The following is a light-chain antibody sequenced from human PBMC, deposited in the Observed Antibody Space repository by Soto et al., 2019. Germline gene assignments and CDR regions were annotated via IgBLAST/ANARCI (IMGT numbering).Light chain of an antibody. Sequence: QSALTQPPSASGSPGQSVTISCTGTSSDVGGYNYVSWYQQHPGKAPKLMIYEVNERPSGVPGRFSGSKSSNTASLTVSGLQAEDEADYYCSSYAGSNNFVFGTGTKLTVL. CDR3: SSYAGSNNFV. CDR2: EVN. V-gene: IGLV2-8*01. CDR1: SSDVGGYNY. J-gene: IGLJ1*01.